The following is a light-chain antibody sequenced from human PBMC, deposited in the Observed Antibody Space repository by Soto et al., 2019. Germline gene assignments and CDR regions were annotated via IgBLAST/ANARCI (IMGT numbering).Light chain of an antibody. V-gene: IGKV1-16*02. CDR3: QQYNSYPLT. Sequence: DIRMTQSPSSLSASVGDRVTITCRASQGISCNLAWFQQKPGKAPKSLIYDISSSHSGVPSKFSGSGSGTDFTLTITSLQPEDFAIYYCQQYNSYPLTFGQGTRLEIK. J-gene: IGKJ5*01. CDR1: QGISCN. CDR2: DIS.